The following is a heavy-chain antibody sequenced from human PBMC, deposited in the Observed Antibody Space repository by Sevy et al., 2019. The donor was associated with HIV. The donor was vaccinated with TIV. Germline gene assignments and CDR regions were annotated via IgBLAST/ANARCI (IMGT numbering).Heavy chain of an antibody. CDR3: AKDMYYYDSSGFVY. V-gene: IGHV3-43*01. D-gene: IGHD3-22*01. CDR2: ISWDGGST. Sequence: GGSLRLSCAASGFTFDDYTMHWVRQAPGKGLEWVSLISWDGGSTYYADSVKGRFTISRDNSKNSLYLQMNSLRTEDNALYYCAKDMYYYDSSGFVYWGQGTLVTVSS. J-gene: IGHJ4*02. CDR1: GFTFDDYT.